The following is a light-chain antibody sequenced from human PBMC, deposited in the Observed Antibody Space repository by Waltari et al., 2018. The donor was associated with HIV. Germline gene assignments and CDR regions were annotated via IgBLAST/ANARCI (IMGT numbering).Light chain of an antibody. CDR3: QQTKNWPLT. CDR1: QSIGDS. CDR2: GAS. Sequence: DVKLTQSPSSLSASVGDRVTITCRASQSIGDSLSWFQVRSNKAPKLLIYGASSLQTGVPPSSRGGGSGTDFISTSVNRQREDFETIYGQQTKNWPLTSGGGTNVDVK. J-gene: IGKJ4*01. V-gene: IGKV1-39*01.